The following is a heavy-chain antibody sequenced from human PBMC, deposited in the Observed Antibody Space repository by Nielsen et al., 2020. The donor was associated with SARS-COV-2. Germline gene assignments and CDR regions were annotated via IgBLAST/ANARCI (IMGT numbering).Heavy chain of an antibody. CDR3: ARDSFPDYYGSGTDY. CDR1: GGTFSSYA. D-gene: IGHD3-10*01. J-gene: IGHJ4*02. CDR2: IIPILGIA. Sequence: SVKVSCKASGGTFSSYAISWVRQAPGQGLEWMGRIIPILGIANYAQKFQGRVTITADKSTSTAYMELSSLRSEDTAVYYCARDSFPDYYGSGTDYWGQGTLVTVSS. V-gene: IGHV1-69*04.